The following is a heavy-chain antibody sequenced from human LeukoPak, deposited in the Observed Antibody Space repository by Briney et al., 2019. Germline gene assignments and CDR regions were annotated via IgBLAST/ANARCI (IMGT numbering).Heavy chain of an antibody. J-gene: IGHJ4*02. CDR2: ISSSSSYI. D-gene: IGHD6-19*01. Sequence: GGSLRLSCAASGFIFSSYSMNWVRQAPGKGLEWVSSISSSSSYIYYADSVKGRFTISRDNSKNTLYLQMNSLRAEDMAVYYCARAIVPLYASGWYYFDNWGQGTLVTVSS. CDR1: GFIFSSYS. CDR3: ARAIVPLYASGWYYFDN. V-gene: IGHV3-21*04.